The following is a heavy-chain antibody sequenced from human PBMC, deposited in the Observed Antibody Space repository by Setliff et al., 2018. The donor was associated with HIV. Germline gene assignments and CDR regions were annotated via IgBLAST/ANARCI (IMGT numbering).Heavy chain of an antibody. D-gene: IGHD2-21*02. CDR1: GYTFTSYD. CDR2: ISAYSGDI. V-gene: IGHV1-18*01. Sequence: ASVKVSCKASGYTFTSYDINWVRQATGQGLEWMGWISAYSGDINYSQKFQGRVTMTKDTSTSTAYMELSSLRPEDTAVYYCASPTAIPHWGQGTLVTVSS. CDR3: ASPTAIPH. J-gene: IGHJ4*02.